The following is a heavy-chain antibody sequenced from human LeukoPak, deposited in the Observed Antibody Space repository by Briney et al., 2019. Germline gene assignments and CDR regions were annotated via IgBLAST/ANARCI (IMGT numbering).Heavy chain of an antibody. Sequence: ASVKVPCKASGGTFSSYAISWVRQAPGQGLEWMGGIIPIFGTANYAQKFQGRVTITADESTSTAYMELSSLRSEDTAVYYCAGDRYCSSTSCPRSLDYWGQGTLVTVSS. J-gene: IGHJ4*02. CDR2: IIPIFGTA. D-gene: IGHD2-2*01. CDR1: GGTFSSYA. CDR3: AGDRYCSSTSCPRSLDY. V-gene: IGHV1-69*01.